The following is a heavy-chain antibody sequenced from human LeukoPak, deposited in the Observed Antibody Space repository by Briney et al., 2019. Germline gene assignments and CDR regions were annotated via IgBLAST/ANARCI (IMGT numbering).Heavy chain of an antibody. Sequence: GGSLRLSCVASEFSLSRNGMHWVRQAPGKGLEWVSSISSSSNYIYYADSVKGRFTISRDNAKNSLYLQMNSLRAEDTAVYYCARDYWGQGTLVTVSS. J-gene: IGHJ4*02. V-gene: IGHV3-21*01. CDR1: EFSLSRNG. CDR2: ISSSSNYI. CDR3: ARDY.